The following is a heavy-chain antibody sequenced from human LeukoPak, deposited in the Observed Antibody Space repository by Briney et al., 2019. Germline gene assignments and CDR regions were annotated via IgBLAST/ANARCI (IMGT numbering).Heavy chain of an antibody. J-gene: IGHJ2*01. V-gene: IGHV4-31*03. D-gene: IGHD5-12*01. Sequence: PSQTLSLTGTVSGGSISSGGYYWSWIRQHPGKGLEWIGYIYYSGSTYYTPSLKNRVTISVATSKNQFSLRLSSVTAVDTAVYYCARGGGGYSWYFDLWGRGTLVTVSS. CDR1: GGSISSGGYY. CDR2: IYYSGST. CDR3: ARGGGGYSWYFDL.